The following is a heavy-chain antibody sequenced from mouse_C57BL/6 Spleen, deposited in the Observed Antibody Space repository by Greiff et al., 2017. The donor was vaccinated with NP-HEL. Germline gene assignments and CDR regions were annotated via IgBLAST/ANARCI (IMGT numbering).Heavy chain of an antibody. Sequence: EVKLQQSGGGLVQPGGSMKLSCAASGFAFSDAWMDWVRQSPGKGLEWVAEIRNKANNHGTYYGESVKGGFTISRDDSKSSGYLQMNSLRAEVTGIYYGARGVAGFDYWGQGTTLTVSS. J-gene: IGHJ2*01. CDR1: GFAFSDAW. CDR3: ARGVAGFDY. CDR2: IRNKANNHGT. V-gene: IGHV6-6*01. D-gene: IGHD3-3*01.